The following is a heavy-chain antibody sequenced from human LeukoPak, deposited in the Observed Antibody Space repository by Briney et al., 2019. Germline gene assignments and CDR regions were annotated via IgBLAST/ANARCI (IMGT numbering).Heavy chain of an antibody. CDR3: ARDRTLKRWMQFPLGY. Sequence: ASVKVSCKASGYTFTAYYMHWVRQAPGQGLEWVRWMNANSGDTNYAQNFQGRVTMTRDTSISTAYMELTRLISDDTAVYYCARDRTLKRWMQFPLGYWGQGTLVTVSP. CDR2: MNANSGDT. V-gene: IGHV1-2*02. J-gene: IGHJ4*02. D-gene: IGHD5-24*01. CDR1: GYTFTAYY.